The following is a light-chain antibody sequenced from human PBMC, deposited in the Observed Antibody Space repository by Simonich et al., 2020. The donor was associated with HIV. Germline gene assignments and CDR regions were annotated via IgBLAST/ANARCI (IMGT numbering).Light chain of an antibody. CDR2: KGS. V-gene: IGKV2-30*02. CDR1: QSLVHSDGNTY. CDR3: MQGTLWWT. J-gene: IGKJ1*01. Sequence: DIVMTQSPLSLPVTLGQPASISCRSSQSLVHSDGNTYLNWYHQRPGQSPRRLIYKGSNRDSGVPDRFSGSGSDTDFTLKISRVEAEDVGIYYCMQGTLWWTFGQGTKVEIK.